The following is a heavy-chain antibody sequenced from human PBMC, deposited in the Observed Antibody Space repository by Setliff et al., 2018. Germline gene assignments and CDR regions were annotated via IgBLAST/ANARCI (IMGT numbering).Heavy chain of an antibody. CDR1: GYTFTNYA. Sequence: ASVKVSCKASGYTFTNYAMTWMRQAPGQGLEYMGWINTNTGNPIYAQGFTGRFVFSLDTSVSTAYLQISSLKSEDTAVYYCARGSRFGTIVYKGDYYMDVWGKGTAVTVSS. V-gene: IGHV7-4-1*02. CDR2: INTNTGNP. D-gene: IGHD3-10*01. J-gene: IGHJ6*03. CDR3: ARGSRFGTIVYKGDYYMDV.